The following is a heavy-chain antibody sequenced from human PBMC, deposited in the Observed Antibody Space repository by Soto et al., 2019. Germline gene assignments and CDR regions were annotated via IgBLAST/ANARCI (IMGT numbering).Heavy chain of an antibody. J-gene: IGHJ4*02. CDR3: ASPQGYSSGPFSPFDY. V-gene: IGHV1-45*02. CDR2: ITPFNGNT. D-gene: IGHD6-19*01. CDR1: GYTFTYRY. Sequence: SVKVSCTASGYTFTYRYLHWVRQAPGQALEWMGWITPFNGNTNYAQKFQDRVTITRDRSMSTAYMELSSLRSEDTAMYYCASPQGYSSGPFSPFDYCRQVTLVTVSS.